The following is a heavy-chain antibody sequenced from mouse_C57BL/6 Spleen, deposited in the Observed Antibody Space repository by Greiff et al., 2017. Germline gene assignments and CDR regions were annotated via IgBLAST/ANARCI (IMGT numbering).Heavy chain of an antibody. Sequence: QVQLKQPGAELVMPGASVKLSCKASGYTFTSYWMHWVKQRPGQGLEWIGEIDPSDSYTNYNQKFKGKSTLTVDKSSSTAYMQLSSLTSEDSAVCCCARERGNWTWFAYWGQGALVTVSA. CDR1: GYTFTSYW. CDR2: IDPSDSYT. J-gene: IGHJ3*01. D-gene: IGHD2-1*01. CDR3: ARERGNWTWFAY. V-gene: IGHV1-69*01.